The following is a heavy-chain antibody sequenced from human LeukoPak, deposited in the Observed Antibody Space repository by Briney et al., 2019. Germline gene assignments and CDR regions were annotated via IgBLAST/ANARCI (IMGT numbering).Heavy chain of an antibody. Sequence: SVKVSCKAAGDTISAYSLNWVRQAPGQGLEWMGGIIPIFGRAYYAQNLQGRVTITADKSTSTAYMELSSLGSEDTAIYYCAKDPTHSRVWDNYDSINLSKWGQGTLVTVSS. J-gene: IGHJ4*02. D-gene: IGHD3-22*01. CDR2: IIPIFGRA. V-gene: IGHV1-69*06. CDR3: AKDPTHSRVWDNYDSINLSK. CDR1: GDTISAYS.